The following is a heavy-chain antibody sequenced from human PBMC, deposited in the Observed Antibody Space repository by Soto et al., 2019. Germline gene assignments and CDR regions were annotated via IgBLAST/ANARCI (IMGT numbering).Heavy chain of an antibody. CDR3: AKDPKCELDYLLAY. Sequence: PGGSLRLSCAASGFTFSSYAMSWVRQAPGKGLEWVSAISGSGGSTYYADSVKGRFTISRDNSKNTLYLQMNSLRAEDTAVYYCAKDPKCELDYLLAYSAQGTLVIVSS. V-gene: IGHV3-23*01. D-gene: IGHD1-26*01. J-gene: IGHJ4*02. CDR1: GFTFSSYA. CDR2: ISGSGGST.